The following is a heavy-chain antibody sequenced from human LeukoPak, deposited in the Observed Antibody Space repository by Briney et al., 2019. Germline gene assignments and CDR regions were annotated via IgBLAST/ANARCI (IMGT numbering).Heavy chain of an antibody. CDR1: GGSVSSGSYH. V-gene: IGHV4-61*01. J-gene: IGHJ4*02. D-gene: IGHD5-12*01. CDR3: ARDLGPGGYSGYDPYYLDY. CDR2: IDYSGNT. Sequence: SETLSLTCTVSGGSVSSGSYHWSWIRQPPGKGLKWIGYIDYSGNTDNNPSLKSRVTISIDTSKNQFSLKPSSVTAADTAVYYCARDLGPGGYSGYDPYYLDYWGQGTLVTVSS.